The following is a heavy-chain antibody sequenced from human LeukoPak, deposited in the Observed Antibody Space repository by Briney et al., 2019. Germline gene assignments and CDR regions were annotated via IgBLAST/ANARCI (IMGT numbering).Heavy chain of an antibody. CDR1: GFTFSSYA. J-gene: IGHJ6*02. V-gene: IGHV3-23*01. CDR3: ANHRQGVDTTMISHYYYHGMDV. D-gene: IGHD5-18*01. Sequence: GGSLRLSCAASGFTFSSYAMSWVRQAPGKGLEWVSAISGSGGFTYYADSVKGRFTISRDNSKNMLYLQMNSPRAEDTAVYYCANHRQGVDTTMISHYYYHGMDVWGQGTTVTVSS. CDR2: ISGSGGFT.